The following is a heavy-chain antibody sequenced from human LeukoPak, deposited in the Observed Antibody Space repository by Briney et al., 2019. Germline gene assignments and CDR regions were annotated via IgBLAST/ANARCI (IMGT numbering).Heavy chain of an antibody. D-gene: IGHD3-10*01. CDR1: GYTFTGYY. J-gene: IGHJ6*03. Sequence: GASVKVSCKASGYTFTGYYMHWVRQAPGQGLEWMGWINPNSGGTNYAQKFQGRVTMTRDTSIRTAYMEVSRLRSDDTAVYYCARINYYDSGSANYYYYYMDVWGKGTTVIISS. CDR2: INPNSGGT. CDR3: ARINYYDSGSANYYYYYMDV. V-gene: IGHV1-2*02.